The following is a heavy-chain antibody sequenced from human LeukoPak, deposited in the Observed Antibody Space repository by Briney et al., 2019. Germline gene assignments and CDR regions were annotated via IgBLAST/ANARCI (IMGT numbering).Heavy chain of an antibody. Sequence: GGSLRLSCVASGFPFSMYDMHWVHQAPGKSLEWVSTIRSGGDTFYSASVRGRFIISRDDVKNSLNLQMNSLGDGDTAVYYCTRVKSGGVPGATYFYYVDVWGKGTTVIVSS. CDR3: TRVKSGGVPGATYFYYVDV. J-gene: IGHJ6*03. CDR1: GFPFSMYD. V-gene: IGHV3-13*01. D-gene: IGHD3-16*01. CDR2: IRSGGDT.